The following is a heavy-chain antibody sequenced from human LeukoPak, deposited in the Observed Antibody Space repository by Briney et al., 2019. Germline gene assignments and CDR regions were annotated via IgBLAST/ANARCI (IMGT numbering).Heavy chain of an antibody. J-gene: IGHJ4*02. CDR3: TKDSSSLWFFDF. CDR2: IWYDGSNK. Sequence: GRSLRLSCAASGFTFSSYGMHWVRQAPGKGLEWVAVIWYDGSNKYYADSVKGRFTISRDNSKNTLYLQMNSLRTEDTALYFCTKDSSSLWFFDFWGQGALVTVSS. V-gene: IGHV3-33*06. D-gene: IGHD6-13*01. CDR1: GFTFSSYG.